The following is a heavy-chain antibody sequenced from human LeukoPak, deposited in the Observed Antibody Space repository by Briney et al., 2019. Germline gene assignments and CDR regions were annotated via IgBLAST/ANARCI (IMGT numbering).Heavy chain of an antibody. J-gene: IGHJ5*02. Sequence: SETLSLTCAVYGGSFSGYYWSWIRQPPGKGLEWIGEINHSGSTNYNPSLKGRVTISVGTSKNQFSLKLSSVTAADTAVYYCAREGQAAARNWFDPWGQGTLVTVSS. CDR3: AREGQAAARNWFDP. CDR1: GGSFSGYY. D-gene: IGHD6-13*01. CDR2: INHSGST. V-gene: IGHV4-34*01.